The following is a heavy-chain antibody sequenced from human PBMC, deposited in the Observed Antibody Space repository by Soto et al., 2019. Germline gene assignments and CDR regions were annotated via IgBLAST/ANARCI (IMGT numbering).Heavy chain of an antibody. J-gene: IGHJ5*02. Sequence: PGGSLRLSCAASGFTFSSYAMSWVRQAPGKGLEWVSAISGSGDSTYYADSVKGRFTISRDNSENTLYLQMNSLRAEDTAVFYCAMGLHDGYLTCCFDPWGQGTLVTVSS. D-gene: IGHD5-12*01. CDR2: ISGSGDST. CDR3: AMGLHDGYLTCCFDP. V-gene: IGHV3-23*01. CDR1: GFTFSSYA.